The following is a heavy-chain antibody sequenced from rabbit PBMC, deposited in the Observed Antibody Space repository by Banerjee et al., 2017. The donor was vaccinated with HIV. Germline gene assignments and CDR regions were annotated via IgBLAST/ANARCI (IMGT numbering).Heavy chain of an antibody. CDR3: ARNAAYTGYGYTTLNL. J-gene: IGHJ4*01. D-gene: IGHD6-1*01. V-gene: IGHV1S45*01. Sequence: QQQLVESGGGLVQPEGSLTLTCKASGIDFSSDYYMCWVRQAPGKGLEWIACIYTGGSGVTYYASWAKGRVAISSASSTTVTLQMTSLTAADTATYFCARNAAYTGYGYTTLNLWGPGTLVTVS. CDR2: IYTGGSGVT. CDR1: GIDFSSDYY.